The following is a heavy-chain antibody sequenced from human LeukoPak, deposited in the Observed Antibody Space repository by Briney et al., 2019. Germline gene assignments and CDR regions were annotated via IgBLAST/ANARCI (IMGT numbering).Heavy chain of an antibody. CDR3: ASMVAAAMSDYYYGMDV. CDR1: GGSISSYY. Sequence: SETLSLTCTVSGGSISSYYWSWLRQPPGKGLEWIGYIYYSGSTNYNPSLKSRVTISVDTSKNQFSLKLSSVTAADTAVYYCASMVAAAMSDYYYGMDVWGKGTTVTVSS. D-gene: IGHD2-2*01. V-gene: IGHV4-59*01. J-gene: IGHJ6*04. CDR2: IYYSGST.